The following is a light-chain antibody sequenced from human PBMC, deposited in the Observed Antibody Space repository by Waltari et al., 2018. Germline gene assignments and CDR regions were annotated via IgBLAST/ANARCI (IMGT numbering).Light chain of an antibody. CDR2: DDG. Sequence: SYVLTQPPSVSVGPGQTAMLPCGGNNIGSKNFNWYRQRPGQAPMLVVYDDGDRPPGIPERFSGSNSGDTATLTISRVEAGDEADYYCQVWDRSRDQWVFGGGTKLTVL. CDR3: QVWDRSRDQWV. J-gene: IGLJ3*02. CDR1: NIGSKN. V-gene: IGLV3-21*02.